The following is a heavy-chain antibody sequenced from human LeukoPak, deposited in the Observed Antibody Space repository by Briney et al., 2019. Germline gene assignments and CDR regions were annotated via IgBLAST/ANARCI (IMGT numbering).Heavy chain of an antibody. Sequence: ASVKVSCKASGYSFTTYYIHWVRQAPGQGLEWMGVINPSGGSTSFAQKFQARLTMTRDTSTSTVYMELSGLSSEDTAVYYCAREFVVVPSAMGFDPWGQGTLVTVSS. J-gene: IGHJ5*02. D-gene: IGHD2-2*01. CDR1: GYSFTTYY. CDR3: AREFVVVPSAMGFDP. CDR2: INPSGGST. V-gene: IGHV1-46*01.